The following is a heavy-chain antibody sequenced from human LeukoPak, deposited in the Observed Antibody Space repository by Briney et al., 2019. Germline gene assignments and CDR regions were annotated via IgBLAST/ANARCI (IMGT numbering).Heavy chain of an antibody. Sequence: GGSLRLSCAASGFTFSSYSMNWVRQAPGKGLEWVSYISSSSTIYYADSVKGRFTISRDNAKNSLYLQMNSLRAEDTAVYYCARAGYSYGRYYYYMDVWGKGTTVTVSS. D-gene: IGHD5-18*01. CDR2: ISSSSTI. CDR1: GFTFSSYS. J-gene: IGHJ6*03. CDR3: ARAGYSYGRYYYYMDV. V-gene: IGHV3-48*01.